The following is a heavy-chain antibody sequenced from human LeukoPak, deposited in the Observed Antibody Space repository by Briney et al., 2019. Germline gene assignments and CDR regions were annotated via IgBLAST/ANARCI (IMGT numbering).Heavy chain of an antibody. V-gene: IGHV5-51*01. CDR3: ARQITLGGVEFDP. CDR2: IYPGDSDA. CDR1: GYTFTTYW. J-gene: IGHJ5*02. Sequence: GESLKISCKGSGYTFTTYWIGWVRQMPGKGLEWMGIIYPGDSDARYGPSFQGQVTISVDNSISTAYLQWSSLKASDTAMYYCARQITLGGVEFDPWGQGTLVTVSS. D-gene: IGHD3-16*01.